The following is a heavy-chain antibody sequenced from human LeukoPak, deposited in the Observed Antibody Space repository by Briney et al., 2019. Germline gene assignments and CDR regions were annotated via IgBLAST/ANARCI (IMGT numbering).Heavy chain of an antibody. CDR2: INHSGST. V-gene: IGHV4-34*01. D-gene: IGHD3-9*01. CDR3: AIKLGYFWYFDL. Sequence: SETLSLTCAVYGGSFSGYYWSWIRQPPGKGLEWIGEINHSGSTNYNPSLKSRVTISVDTSKNQFSLKLSSVTAADTAVYYCAIKLGYFWYFDLWGRGTLVTVSS. J-gene: IGHJ2*01. CDR1: GGSFSGYY.